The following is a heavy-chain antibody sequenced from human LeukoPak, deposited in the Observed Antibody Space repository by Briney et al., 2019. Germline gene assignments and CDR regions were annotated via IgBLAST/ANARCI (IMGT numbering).Heavy chain of an antibody. J-gene: IGHJ4*02. CDR2: IYFDGRA. Sequence: PSETLSLTCTVSGGSVSSASYYWGWIRQPPGKGLEWIGNIYFDGRAYYNPSLKSRVTISVDTSMNQFSLNLSSVTAADTAVYYCARQGGYGEFYRHCDSWGQGTLVTVSS. CDR1: GGSVSSASYY. V-gene: IGHV4-39*01. CDR3: ARQGGYGEFYRHCDS. D-gene: IGHD3-10*01.